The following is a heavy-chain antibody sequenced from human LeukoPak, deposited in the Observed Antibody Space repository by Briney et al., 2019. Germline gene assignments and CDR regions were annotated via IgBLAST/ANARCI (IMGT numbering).Heavy chain of an antibody. CDR1: GYTFTSYY. V-gene: IGHV1-46*01. D-gene: IGHD3-3*01. CDR3: ARDKAPSSSGRFLEWLFADYNWFDP. CDR2: INPSGGST. Sequence: ASVKVSCKASGYTFTSYYMHWVRQAPGQGLEWMGIINPSGGSTSYAQKFQGRVTMTRDMSTSTVYMELSSLRSEDTAVYYCARDKAPSSSGRFLEWLFADYNWFDPWGQGTLVTVSS. J-gene: IGHJ5*02.